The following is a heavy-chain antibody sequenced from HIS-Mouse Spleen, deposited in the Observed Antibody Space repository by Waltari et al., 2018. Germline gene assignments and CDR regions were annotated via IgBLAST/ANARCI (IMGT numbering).Heavy chain of an antibody. CDR3: ARGDWGWVGYFDY. D-gene: IGHD7-27*01. J-gene: IGHJ4*02. Sequence: QVQLQQSGPGLVQPSQPLSLTCAIPGDRVSSNSAAWNLIRQSPSRGLEWLGRTYYRSKWYNDYAVSVKSRITINPDTSKNQFSLQLNSVTPEDTAVYYCARGDWGWVGYFDYWGQGTLVTVSS. CDR1: GDRVSSNSAA. CDR2: TYYRSKWYN. V-gene: IGHV6-1*01.